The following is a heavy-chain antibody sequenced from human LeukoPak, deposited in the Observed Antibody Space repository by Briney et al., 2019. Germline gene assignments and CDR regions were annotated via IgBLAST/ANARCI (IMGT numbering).Heavy chain of an antibody. CDR2: ISAYNGNT. CDR1: GYTFTSYG. V-gene: IGHV1-18*01. J-gene: IGHJ4*02. CDR3: ARAEEYDYVWGSYRYPSDRIDY. Sequence: ASVKVSCKASGYTFTSYGISWVRQAPGQGLEWMGWISAYNGNTNYAQNLQGRVTMTTDTSTSTAYMALRSMRSDDTAVYYCARAEEYDYVWGSYRYPSDRIDYWGQGTLVTVSS. D-gene: IGHD3-16*02.